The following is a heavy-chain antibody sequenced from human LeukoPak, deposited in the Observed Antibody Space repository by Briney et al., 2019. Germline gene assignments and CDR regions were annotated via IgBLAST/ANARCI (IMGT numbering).Heavy chain of an antibody. V-gene: IGHV3-30-3*01. D-gene: IGHD3-22*01. CDR3: ASLHPKYDSSGYYLDY. J-gene: IGHJ4*02. Sequence: PGRSLRLSCAVSGFTFSSYAMHWVRQAPGKGLEWVAVISYDGSNKYYADSVKGRFTISRDNSKNTLYLQMNSLRAEDTAVYYCASLHPKYDSSGYYLDYWGQGTLVTVSS. CDR2: ISYDGSNK. CDR1: GFTFSSYA.